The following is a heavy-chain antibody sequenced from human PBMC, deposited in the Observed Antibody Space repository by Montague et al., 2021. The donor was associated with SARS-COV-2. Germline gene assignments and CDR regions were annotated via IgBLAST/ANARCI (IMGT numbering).Heavy chain of an antibody. J-gene: IGHJ6*03. Sequence: SETLSLTCAVYGGSFNGYYWNWIRQPPGKGLEWIGEISDIGSTTYNPSLESRVTILVDTSKNQFSLKLTSVTAADTAVYYCARGQEGVNMVLVVLGFYYYMGVWGKGTTVTVSS. D-gene: IGHD3-22*01. V-gene: IGHV4-34*01. CDR1: GGSFNGYY. CDR2: ISDIGST. CDR3: ARGQEGVNMVLVVLGFYYYMGV.